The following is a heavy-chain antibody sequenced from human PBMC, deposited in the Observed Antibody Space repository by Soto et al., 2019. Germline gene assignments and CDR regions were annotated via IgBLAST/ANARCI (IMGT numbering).Heavy chain of an antibody. V-gene: IGHV3-7*01. CDR2: IKQDGSEK. Sequence: PGGSLRLSCAASGFTFSSYWMSWVRQAPGKGLEWVANIKQDGSEKYYVDSVKGRFTISRDNAKNSLYLQMNSLRAEDTAVYYCARGGKYYHFWSVLLAPGINYFDYWGQGPLLTVSS. CDR1: GFTFSSYW. D-gene: IGHD3-3*01. J-gene: IGHJ4*02. CDR3: ARGGKYYHFWSVLLAPGINYFDY.